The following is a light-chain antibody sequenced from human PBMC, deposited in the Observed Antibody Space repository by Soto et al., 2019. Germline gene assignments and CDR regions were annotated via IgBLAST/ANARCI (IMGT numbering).Light chain of an antibody. Sequence: EIVLTQSPGTLSLSPGERATLSCRASQSVSSSYLAWYQQKLGQAPRLLIYGASSRATGIPDNFSGSGSGTDFTLTISGLEAEDFAVYYCQQFGSSTITFGQGTRLEIK. CDR2: GAS. CDR3: QQFGSSTIT. V-gene: IGKV3-20*01. CDR1: QSVSSSY. J-gene: IGKJ5*01.